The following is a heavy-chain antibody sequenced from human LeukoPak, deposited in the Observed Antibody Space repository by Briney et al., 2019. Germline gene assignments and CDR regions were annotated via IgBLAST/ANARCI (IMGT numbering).Heavy chain of an antibody. V-gene: IGHV4-59*01. CDR3: ARWSSGYYNYFDY. CDR2: IYYSGST. D-gene: IGHD3-22*01. J-gene: IGHJ4*02. Sequence: SETLSLTCTVSGGSFTTYYWSWIRQPPGKGLEWIGYIYYSGSTNYNPSLKSRVTISVDTSKNQFSLKLSSVTAADTAVYYCARWSSGYYNYFDYWGQGTLVTVSS. CDR1: GGSFTTYY.